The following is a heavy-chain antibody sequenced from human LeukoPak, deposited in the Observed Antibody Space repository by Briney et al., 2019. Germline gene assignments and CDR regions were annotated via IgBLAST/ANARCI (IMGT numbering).Heavy chain of an antibody. V-gene: IGHV3-33*01. CDR2: IWYDGSNK. Sequence: PGGSLRLSCAASGFTFSSYGMHWVRQAPGKGLEWVAVIWYDGSNKHYADSVKGRFTISRDNSKNTLYLQMNSLRAEDTAVYYCARDRIRYYYYGMDVWGQGTTVTVSS. CDR3: ARDRIRYYYYGMDV. D-gene: IGHD1-20*01. J-gene: IGHJ6*02. CDR1: GFTFSSYG.